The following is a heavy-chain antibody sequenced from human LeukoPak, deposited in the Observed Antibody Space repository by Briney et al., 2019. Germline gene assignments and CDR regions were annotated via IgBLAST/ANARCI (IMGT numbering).Heavy chain of an antibody. CDR2: IYYSGRT. V-gene: IGHV4-59*08. D-gene: IGHD2-2*01. J-gene: IGHJ5*02. Sequence: PSETLSLTRTVSGGSINSYYWSWIRQPPGKGLEWIGDIYYSGRTNYNPSLKSRVTVSVDTSKNQFSLKLSSVTAADTAVYHCARRDGYCSSSSCYSARFDPWGQGTLVTVSS. CDR1: GGSINSYY. CDR3: ARRDGYCSSSSCYSARFDP.